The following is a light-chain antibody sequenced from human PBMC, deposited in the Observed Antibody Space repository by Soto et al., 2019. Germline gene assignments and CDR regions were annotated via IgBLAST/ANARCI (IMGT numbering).Light chain of an antibody. CDR3: ASWDDNLNGGV. J-gene: IGLJ3*02. V-gene: IGLV1-44*01. CDR1: SSNIGTYT. Sequence: QSVLTQPPSASGTPGQRVTISCSGTSSNIGTYTVNWYQQLPGTAPKLLIYTDYQRPSGVPDRFSGSKSGTSASLVINGLHSEDEADYYCASWDDNLNGGVFGGGTQLTVL. CDR2: TDY.